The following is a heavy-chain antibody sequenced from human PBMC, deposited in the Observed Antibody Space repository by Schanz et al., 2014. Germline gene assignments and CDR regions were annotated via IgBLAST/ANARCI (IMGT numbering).Heavy chain of an antibody. CDR2: ISWNSGSR. J-gene: IGHJ6*02. CDR3: AKDVGYYHGGGAQFYEGDKQDYYFYGMEV. Sequence: EVQLVESGGGLVQPGGSLRLSCAASGFTVSSNYMSWVRQAPGKGLEWVSGISWNSGSRGYADSVKGRFTVSRDNAKNSLFQQMNGLRAEDTALYYCAKDVGYYHGGGAQFYEGDKQDYYFYGMEVWGQGTTVTVSS. CDR1: GFTVSSNY. D-gene: IGHD3-3*01. V-gene: IGHV3-9*01.